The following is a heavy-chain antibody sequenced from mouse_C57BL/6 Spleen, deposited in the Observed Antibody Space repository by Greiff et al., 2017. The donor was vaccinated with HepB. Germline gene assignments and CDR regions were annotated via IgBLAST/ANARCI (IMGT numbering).Heavy chain of an antibody. J-gene: IGHJ4*01. D-gene: IGHD2-5*01. Sequence: QVQLKQSGAELMKPGASVKLSCKATGYTFTGYWIEWVKQRPGHGLEWIGEILPGSGSTNYNEKFKGKATFTADTSSNTAYMQLSSLTTEDSAIYYCARRGKYSNYRYYAMDYWGQGTAVTVSS. CDR2: ILPGSGST. CDR1: GYTFTGYW. CDR3: ARRGKYSNYRYYAMDY. V-gene: IGHV1-9*01.